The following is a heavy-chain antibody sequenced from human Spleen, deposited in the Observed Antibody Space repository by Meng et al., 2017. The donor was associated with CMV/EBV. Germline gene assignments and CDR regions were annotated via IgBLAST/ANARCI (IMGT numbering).Heavy chain of an antibody. J-gene: IGHJ4*02. V-gene: IGHV3-48*03. Sequence: GGSLRLSCEASGFRFSSYEMNWVRQAPGKGLEWVSYISSTSTTLYYADSVKGRFTISRDNAKNSLYLQMNSLRADDTALYYCARDEATAGTAIDYWGQGTLVTVSS. CDR1: GFRFSSYE. D-gene: IGHD6-13*01. CDR3: ARDEATAGTAIDY. CDR2: ISSTSTTL.